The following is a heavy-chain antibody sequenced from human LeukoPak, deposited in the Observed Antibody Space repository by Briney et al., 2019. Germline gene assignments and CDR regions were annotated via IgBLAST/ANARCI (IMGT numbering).Heavy chain of an antibody. CDR2: ISGSGGST. CDR1: GFTFSSYA. J-gene: IGHJ6*03. V-gene: IGHV3-23*01. CDR3: AKDRYYDFWSGLNYMDV. Sequence: GGSLRLSCAASGFTFSSYAMSWVRQAPGKGLEWVSAISGSGGSTYYADSVKGRFTISRDNSKNTLYLQMNSLRAEDTAVYYCAKDRYYDFWSGLNYMDVWGKGTTVTVSS. D-gene: IGHD3-3*01.